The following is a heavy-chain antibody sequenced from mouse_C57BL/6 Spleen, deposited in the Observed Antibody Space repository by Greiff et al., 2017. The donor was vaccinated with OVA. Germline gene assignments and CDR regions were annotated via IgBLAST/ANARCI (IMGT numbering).Heavy chain of an antibody. J-gene: IGHJ2*01. D-gene: IGHD3-3*01. CDR3: AREGDGSDY. CDR2: INPGSGGT. Sequence: VKLMESGAELVRPGTSVKVSCKASGYAFTNYLIEWVKQRPGQGLEWIGVINPGSGGTNYNEKFKGKATLTADKSSSNAYMQLSSLTSEDSAVYFWAREGDGSDYWGQGTTLTVSS. V-gene: IGHV1-54*01. CDR1: GYAFTNYL.